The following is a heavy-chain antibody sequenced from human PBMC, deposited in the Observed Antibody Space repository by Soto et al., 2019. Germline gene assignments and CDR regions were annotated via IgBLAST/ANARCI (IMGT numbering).Heavy chain of an antibody. V-gene: IGHV1-2*02. CDR1: GYTFNGYY. CDR2: INPISGGT. Sequence: QVQLVQSGAEVKKPGASVKVSCKASGYTFNGYYIHWVRQAPGQGLEWMGWINPISGGTNYAQKFQGRVTMTRDTSIATVDMELSRLKSDDTAVYDCARNYDDSSDRDYLDYWGQGTLVTVSS. J-gene: IGHJ4*02. CDR3: ARNYDDSSDRDYLDY. D-gene: IGHD3-22*01.